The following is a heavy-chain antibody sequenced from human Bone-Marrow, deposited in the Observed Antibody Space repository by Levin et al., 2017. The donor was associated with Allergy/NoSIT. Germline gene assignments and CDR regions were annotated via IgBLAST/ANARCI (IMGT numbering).Heavy chain of an antibody. Sequence: PSETLSLTCAVSGGSISNGDYAWSWIRQPPGKGLEWVGYIYHSGIASYNPSLKSRVTISLDRSKNQFSLKLTSVTAADTAVYYCARAPGLGLNWYFDLWGRGTLVTVSS. V-gene: IGHV4-30-2*01. J-gene: IGHJ2*01. CDR3: ARAPGLGLNWYFDL. CDR1: GGSISNGDYA. D-gene: IGHD1-26*01. CDR2: IYHSGIA.